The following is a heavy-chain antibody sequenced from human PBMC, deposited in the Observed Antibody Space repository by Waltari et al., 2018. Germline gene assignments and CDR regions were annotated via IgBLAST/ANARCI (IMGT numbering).Heavy chain of an antibody. Sequence: QVQLQQWGAGLLKPSETLSLTCAVSGGSFSGYYWRWIRQPPGNGLEWIGEINHSGSTNYNPALKSRVTISVDTSKNQFSLKLSSVTAADTAVYYCARGSASYCSSTSCYPWGYYYYYMDVWGKGTTVTVSS. CDR1: GGSFSGYY. CDR2: INHSGST. D-gene: IGHD2-2*01. V-gene: IGHV4-34*01. CDR3: ARGSASYCSSTSCYPWGYYYYYMDV. J-gene: IGHJ6*03.